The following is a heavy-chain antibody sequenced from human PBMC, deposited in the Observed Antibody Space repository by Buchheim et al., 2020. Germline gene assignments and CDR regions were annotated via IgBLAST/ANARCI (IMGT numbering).Heavy chain of an antibody. CDR1: GFTFSSYA. CDR3: TTVIVRGEDYYYSMDL. J-gene: IGHJ6*02. Sequence: EVQLLESGGGLVQPGGSLRLSCAAPGFTFSSYAMSWVRQAPGQGLEWVGRIKGKPDGETRDYAAPVKDRFSVSRDDSKNMVYLQMSQLKTEDTGVYYCTTVIVRGEDYYYSMDLWGQGTT. CDR2: IKGKPDGETR. V-gene: IGHV3-15*01. D-gene: IGHD3-10*01.